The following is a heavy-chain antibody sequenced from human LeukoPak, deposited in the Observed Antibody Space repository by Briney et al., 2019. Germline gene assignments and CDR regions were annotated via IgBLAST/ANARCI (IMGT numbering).Heavy chain of an antibody. CDR2: ISGSGGST. J-gene: IGHJ1*01. V-gene: IGHV3-23*01. CDR3: AKGKSQWLVPAYFQH. CDR1: GLSFGSSW. D-gene: IGHD6-19*01. Sequence: GGSLRLSCSASGLSFGSSWMHWVRQAPGKGLEWVSAISGSGGSTYYADSVKGRFTISRDNSKNTLYLQMNSLRAEDTAVYYCAKGKSQWLVPAYFQHWGQGTLVTVSS.